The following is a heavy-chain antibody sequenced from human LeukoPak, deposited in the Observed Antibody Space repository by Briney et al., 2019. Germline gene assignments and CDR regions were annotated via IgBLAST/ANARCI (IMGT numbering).Heavy chain of an antibody. CDR2: ISGSGGST. CDR1: GFTFSSYA. D-gene: IGHD3-22*01. Sequence: GGSLTLSCAASGFTFSSYAMSWLRQPPGKGLEWVSAISGSGGSTYYTNSVKGRFTISRDNSKNTLYLQMNSLRAEDTAVYYCANTLPYYYDSSGYYPLDYWGQGTLVTVSS. CDR3: ANTLPYYYDSSGYYPLDY. V-gene: IGHV3-23*01. J-gene: IGHJ4*02.